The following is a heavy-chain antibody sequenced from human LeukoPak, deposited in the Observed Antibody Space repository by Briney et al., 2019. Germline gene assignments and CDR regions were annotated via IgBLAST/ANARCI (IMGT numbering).Heavy chain of an antibody. J-gene: IGHJ6*02. V-gene: IGHV3-30*03. CDR2: ISYDGSKK. CDR1: GFTFSSYG. CDR3: ARGDYDFWSGDSAGYYYGMDV. D-gene: IGHD3-3*01. Sequence: GGSLRLSCAVSGFTFSSYGMPWVRQAPRQGLGWVAVISYDGSKKYYEDSVKGRFTISRDNSKNTLYLQMNSLRAEDTGVYYCARGDYDFWSGDSAGYYYGMDVWGQGTTVTVSS.